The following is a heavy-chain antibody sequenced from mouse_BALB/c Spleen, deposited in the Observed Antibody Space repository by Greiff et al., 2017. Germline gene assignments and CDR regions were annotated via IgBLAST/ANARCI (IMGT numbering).Heavy chain of an antibody. J-gene: IGHJ4*01. V-gene: IGHV5-6-3*01. D-gene: IGHD1-1*01. CDR2: INSNGGST. CDR3: ARDGGVTTVVATDYAMDY. CDR1: GFTFSSYG. Sequence: EVQGVESGGGLVQPGGSLKLSCAASGFTFSSYGMSWVRQTPDKRLELVATINSNGGSTYYPDSVKGRFTISRDNAKNTLYLQMSSLKSEDTAMYYCARDGGVTTVVATDYAMDYWGQGTSVTVSS.